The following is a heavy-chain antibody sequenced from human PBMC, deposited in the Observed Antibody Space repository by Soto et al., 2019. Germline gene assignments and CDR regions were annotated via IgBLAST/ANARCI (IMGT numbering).Heavy chain of an antibody. D-gene: IGHD5-12*01. CDR1: GFTFSSYE. Sequence: GSLRLSCAASGFTFSSYEMDWVRQAPGKGLEWVAYISSSGTILYGDSVKGRFTISRDNADNSLYLQMNSLTAEDTAVYYCTKEKSVMYSGYDAFDIWGRGTMVTVSS. CDR3: TKEKSVMYSGYDAFDI. CDR2: ISSSGTI. V-gene: IGHV3-48*03. J-gene: IGHJ3*02.